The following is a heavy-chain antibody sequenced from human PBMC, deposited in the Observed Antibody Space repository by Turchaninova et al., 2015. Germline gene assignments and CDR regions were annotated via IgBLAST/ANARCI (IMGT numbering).Heavy chain of an antibody. J-gene: IGHJ4*02. Sequence: QITLKESGPTLVKPTQTLTLTCTFSGSSLSTRGVGVGWIRQPPGKALEWLALIYWDDDIRYSPSLKRRLTITKGTSRNQAVLTMTNMDPVDTGTYYCAHFWSGGLPTFDYWGQGTLVIVSS. V-gene: IGHV2-5*02. D-gene: IGHD3-10*01. CDR3: AHFWSGGLPTFDY. CDR2: IYWDDDI. CDR1: GSSLSTRGVG.